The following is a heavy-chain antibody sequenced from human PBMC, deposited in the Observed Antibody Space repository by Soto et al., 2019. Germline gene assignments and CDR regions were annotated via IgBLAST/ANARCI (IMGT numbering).Heavy chain of an antibody. J-gene: IGHJ4*02. Sequence: QITLKESGPTLVKPTQTLTLTCTFSGFSLTTSGLDVGWIRQPPGKALEWLALISWNDHKRYSPSLKSRLTIAKDTSNNQVVLTMTNMDPVETATYYCARTGAYWGQGILVTVSS. CDR3: ARTGAY. V-gene: IGHV2-5*01. CDR2: ISWNDHK. D-gene: IGHD1-26*01. CDR1: GFSLTTSGLD.